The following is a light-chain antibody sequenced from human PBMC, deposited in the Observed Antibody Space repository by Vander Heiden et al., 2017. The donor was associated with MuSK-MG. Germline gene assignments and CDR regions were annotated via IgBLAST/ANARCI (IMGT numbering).Light chain of an antibody. J-gene: IGKJ3*01. Sequence: EIVMTQSPATLSVSPGERATLSCRASQSVSSNLAWYQQKPGQAPRLLIYGASSRANGIPDRFSGSGSGTEFTLTVSSLQSEDFAVYYCQQDNSLHTFGHGTKVDIK. CDR1: QSVSSN. CDR3: QQDNSLHT. V-gene: IGKV3-15*01. CDR2: GAS.